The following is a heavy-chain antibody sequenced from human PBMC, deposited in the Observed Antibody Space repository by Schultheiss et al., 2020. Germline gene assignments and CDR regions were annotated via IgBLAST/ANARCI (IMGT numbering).Heavy chain of an antibody. CDR2: INAGNGNT. V-gene: IGHV1-3*01. J-gene: IGHJ6*03. CDR3: ARPRRENYYYYMDV. Sequence: ASVKVSCMASGYTFTSYAMHWVRQAPGQRLEWMGWINAGNGNTKYSQKFQGRVTITRDTSASTAYMELSSLRSEDTAVYYCARPRRENYYYYMDVWGKGTTGTVSS. CDR1: GYTFTSYA.